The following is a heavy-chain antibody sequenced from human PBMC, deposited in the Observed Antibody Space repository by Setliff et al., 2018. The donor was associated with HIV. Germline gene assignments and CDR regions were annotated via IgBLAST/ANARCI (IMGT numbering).Heavy chain of an antibody. Sequence: SETLSLTCTVSGGSISSYYWSWIRQPPGKGLEWIGYIYTSGSTNYNPSLKSRVTISVDTSKNQFSLKLSSVTAADTAVYYCARDQDYYNFWSGYYTCCAFDIWGQGTMVTVSS. D-gene: IGHD3-3*01. J-gene: IGHJ3*02. CDR1: GGSISSYY. CDR2: IYTSGST. V-gene: IGHV4-4*08. CDR3: ARDQDYYNFWSGYYTCCAFDI.